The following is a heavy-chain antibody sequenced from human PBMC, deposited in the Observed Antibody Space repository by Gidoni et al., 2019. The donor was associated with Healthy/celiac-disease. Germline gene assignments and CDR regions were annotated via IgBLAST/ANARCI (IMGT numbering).Heavy chain of an antibody. V-gene: IGHV4-61*02. CDR1: GGSISSGSYY. Sequence: QVQLQESGPGLVKPSQTLSLTCTVSGGSISSGSYYWSWIRQPAGKGLKWIGRIYTSGSTNYNPSLKSRVTIAVDTSKNQFSLKLSSVTAADTAVYYCARGWLGTIFDYWGQGTLVTVSS. CDR2: IYTSGST. CDR3: ARGWLGTIFDY. J-gene: IGHJ4*02. D-gene: IGHD6-19*01.